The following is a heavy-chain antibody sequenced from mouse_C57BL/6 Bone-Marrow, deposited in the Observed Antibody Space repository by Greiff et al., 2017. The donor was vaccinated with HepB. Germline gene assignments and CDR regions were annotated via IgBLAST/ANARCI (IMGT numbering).Heavy chain of an antibody. CDR2: IHPNSGST. CDR3: ARGGTVAGY. Sequence: QVQLKQPGAELVKPGASVKLSCKASGYTFTSYWMHWVKQRPGQGLEWIGMIHPNSGSTNYNEKFKSKATLTVDKSSSTAYMQLSSLTSEDSAVYYCARGGTVAGYWGQGTTLTVSS. J-gene: IGHJ2*01. CDR1: GYTFTSYW. V-gene: IGHV1-64*01. D-gene: IGHD1-1*01.